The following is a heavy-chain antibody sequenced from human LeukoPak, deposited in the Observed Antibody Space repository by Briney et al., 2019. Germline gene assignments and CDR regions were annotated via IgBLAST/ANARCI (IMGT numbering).Heavy chain of an antibody. J-gene: IGHJ3*02. CDR1: GFTFSSYS. CDR3: ARTNSGSYDLAFDI. Sequence: GGSLRLSCAASGFTFSSYSMNWVRQAPGKGLEWVSSISSSSSYIYYADSVKGRFTISRDNAKNSLYLQMNSLRAEDTAVYYCARTNSGSYDLAFDIWGQGTMVTVSS. CDR2: ISSSSSYI. D-gene: IGHD1-26*01. V-gene: IGHV3-21*01.